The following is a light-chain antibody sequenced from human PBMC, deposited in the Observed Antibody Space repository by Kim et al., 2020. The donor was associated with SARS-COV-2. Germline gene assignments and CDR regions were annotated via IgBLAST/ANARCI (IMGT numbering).Light chain of an antibody. V-gene: IGLV2-14*03. CDR2: DVS. J-gene: IGLJ3*02. CDR3: SSYTTSGTIV. CDR1: NSDVGGYNY. Sequence: QSALTQPASVSGSPGQSITISCTGTNSDVGGYNYVSWYQQHPGKAPKLMIYDVSNRPSGVSDRFSGFKSDNTASLTISGLEAEDEAVYYCSSYTTSGTIVFGGGTRRTVL.